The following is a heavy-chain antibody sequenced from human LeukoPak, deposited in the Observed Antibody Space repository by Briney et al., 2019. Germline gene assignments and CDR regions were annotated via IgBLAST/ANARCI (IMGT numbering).Heavy chain of an antibody. CDR1: GGSISSHY. CDR2: IYYSGST. J-gene: IGHJ3*02. CDR3: ARVGSGFTWPPARGAFDI. D-gene: IGHD6-25*01. V-gene: IGHV4-59*11. Sequence: SETLSLTCTVSGGSISSHYWSWIRQPPGKGLEWIGYIYYSGSTNYNPSLKSRVTISVDTSKNQFSLKLSSVTAADTAVYYCARVGSGFTWPPARGAFDIWGQGTMVTVSS.